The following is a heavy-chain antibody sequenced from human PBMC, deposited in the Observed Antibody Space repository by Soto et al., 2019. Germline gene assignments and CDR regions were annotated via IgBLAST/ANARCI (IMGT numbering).Heavy chain of an antibody. D-gene: IGHD2-2*01. V-gene: IGHV4-31*03. CDR1: GGSSSSGGYY. J-gene: IGHJ5*02. Sequence: TSETLSHTCTVSGGSSSSGGYYWSWIRKHPGKGLEWIGYIYYSGSTYYNPSLKSRVTISVDTSKNQFSLKLSSVTAADTAVYYCARAVLIVVVPAAIVANWFDPWGQGTLVTAPQ. CDR2: IYYSGST. CDR3: ARAVLIVVVPAAIVANWFDP.